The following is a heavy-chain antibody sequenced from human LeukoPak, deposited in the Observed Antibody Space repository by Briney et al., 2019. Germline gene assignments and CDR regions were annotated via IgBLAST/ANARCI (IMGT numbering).Heavy chain of an antibody. CDR1: GFTFDDYA. CDR3: AKDPYGDYGNWFDP. J-gene: IGHJ5*02. CDR2: ISWNSGSI. V-gene: IGHV3-9*01. D-gene: IGHD4-17*01. Sequence: GGSLRLSCAASGFTFDDYAMHWVRQAPGKGLEWVSGISWNSGSIGYADSVKGRFTISRDNAKNSLYLQMNSLRAEDTALYYCAKDPYGDYGNWFDPWGQGTLVTVSS.